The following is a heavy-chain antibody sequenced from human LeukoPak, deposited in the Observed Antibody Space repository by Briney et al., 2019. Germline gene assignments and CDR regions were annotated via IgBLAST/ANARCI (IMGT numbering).Heavy chain of an antibody. D-gene: IGHD3-10*01. J-gene: IGHJ4*02. CDR3: ARYGSGSYIDY. CDR2: TNPSGGST. V-gene: IGHV1-46*01. CDR1: GYTLTSYY. Sequence: GASVKVSCKASGYTLTSYYMHWVRQAPGQGLEWMGITNPSGGSTSYAQKFQGRVTMTRDTSTSTVYMELSSLRSEDTAVYYCARYGSGSYIDYWGQGTLVTVSS.